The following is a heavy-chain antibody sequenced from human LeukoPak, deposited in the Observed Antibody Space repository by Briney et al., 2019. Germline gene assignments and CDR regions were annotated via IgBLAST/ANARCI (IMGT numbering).Heavy chain of an antibody. J-gene: IGHJ5*02. D-gene: IGHD6-13*01. Sequence: SETLSLTCTVSGGSVSSDSYYWSWIRQPPGKGLEWIGYIYYSGSTNYNPSLKSRVTISVDTSKTQFSLELSSVTAADTAVYYCARDMAAAGPNWFDPWGQGTLVTVSS. CDR2: IYYSGST. CDR3: ARDMAAAGPNWFDP. CDR1: GGSVSSDSYY. V-gene: IGHV4-61*01.